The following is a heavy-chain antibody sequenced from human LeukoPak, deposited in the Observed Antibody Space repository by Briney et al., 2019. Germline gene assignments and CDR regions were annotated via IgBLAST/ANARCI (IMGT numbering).Heavy chain of an antibody. Sequence: RGESLKISCKGSGYSFTSYWIGWVRQMPGKGLEWMGIIYPDDSDTRYSPSFQGQVTISADKSISTAYLQWSSLKASDTAMYYCARQGYSGYDYFDYWGQGTLVTVSS. D-gene: IGHD5-12*01. CDR2: IYPDDSDT. V-gene: IGHV5-51*01. J-gene: IGHJ4*02. CDR3: ARQGYSGYDYFDY. CDR1: GYSFTSYW.